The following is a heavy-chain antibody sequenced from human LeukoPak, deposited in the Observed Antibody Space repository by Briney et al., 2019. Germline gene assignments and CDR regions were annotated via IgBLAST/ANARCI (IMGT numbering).Heavy chain of an antibody. Sequence: PGGSLRLSCAASGFTFSSYWMHWVRQAPGKGLEYVSAISSNGGSTYYAGSVKGRFTISRDNSKNTLSLQMSSLRPEDTAVYYCVKLPYSDTSAYYVDYWGQGTLVTVSS. V-gene: IGHV3-64D*06. CDR1: GFTFSSYW. CDR3: VKLPYSDTSAYYVDY. D-gene: IGHD3-22*01. J-gene: IGHJ4*02. CDR2: ISSNGGST.